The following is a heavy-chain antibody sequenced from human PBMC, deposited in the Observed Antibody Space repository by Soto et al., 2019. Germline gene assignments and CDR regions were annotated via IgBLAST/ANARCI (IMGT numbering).Heavy chain of an antibody. CDR2: ISSSSTI. J-gene: IGHJ4*02. CDR1: GFTFSTYS. V-gene: IGHV3-48*01. D-gene: IGHD6-19*01. CDR3: ARERGSGWTFDY. Sequence: EVQLVESGGDLVQPGGSLRLSCAASGFTFSTYSMNWVRQAPGKGLEWVSSISSSSTIYYADSVKVRFTISRDNVQNSLYLQMHSLRPEDTAVYYCARERGSGWTFDYWGQGTLVTVSS.